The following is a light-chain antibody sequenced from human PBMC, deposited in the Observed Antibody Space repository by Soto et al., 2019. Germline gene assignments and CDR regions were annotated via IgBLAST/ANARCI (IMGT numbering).Light chain of an antibody. J-gene: IGKJ3*01. CDR3: HQYDGAPLT. CDR1: QTLSINS. Sequence: EIVLTQSPDTLSLSPGERATLFCRASQTLSINSLAWYQQKPGQAPRLLIYAASTRHTGIPDRFNGSGSGTDFALTINRLEPEDFAVYFCHQYDGAPLTFGPGTKVDVK. V-gene: IGKV3-20*01. CDR2: AAS.